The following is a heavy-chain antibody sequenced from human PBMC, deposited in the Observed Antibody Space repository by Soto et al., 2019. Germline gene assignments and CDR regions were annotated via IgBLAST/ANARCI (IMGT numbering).Heavy chain of an antibody. Sequence: PGESLKISCKGSGYSFTSYWISWVRQMPGKGLEWMGRIDPSDSYTNYSPSFQGHVTISADKSISTAYLQWSSLKASDTAMYYCARHLEYSSSSGADYYYYGMDVWGQGTTVTVSS. V-gene: IGHV5-10-1*01. CDR1: GYSFTSYW. D-gene: IGHD6-6*01. CDR3: ARHLEYSSSSGADYYYYGMDV. J-gene: IGHJ6*02. CDR2: IDPSDSYT.